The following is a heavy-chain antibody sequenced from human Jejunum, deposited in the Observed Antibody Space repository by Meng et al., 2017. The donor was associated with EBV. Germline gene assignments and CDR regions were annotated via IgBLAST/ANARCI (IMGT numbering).Heavy chain of an antibody. D-gene: IGHD4-11*01. CDR2: VSYDGRKE. CDR1: GFRFSDHG. J-gene: IGHJ4*02. Sequence: VHLGGVGGGGVQAGRSLGLSCVGSGFRFSDHGMHWVRQAPGKGLEWVVIVSYDGRKEYYADSVKGRFTVSRDSSKNEVSLQMDSLRPEDTAVYYCARGSGYSDYMFDYWGQGALVTVSS. CDR3: ARGSGYSDYMFDY. V-gene: IGHV3-30*03.